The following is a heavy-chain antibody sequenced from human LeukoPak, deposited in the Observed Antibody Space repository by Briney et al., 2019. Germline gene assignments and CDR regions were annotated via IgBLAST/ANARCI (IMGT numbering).Heavy chain of an antibody. D-gene: IGHD2-21*02. CDR3: ARDGGYCGGDCYPPGSYYYYGMDV. V-gene: IGHV1-69*13. Sequence: SVKVSCKASGGTFSSYAISWVRQAPGQGLEWMGGIIPIFGTANYAQKFQGRVTITADESTSTAYMELSSLRSEDTAVYYCARDGGYCGGDCYPPGSYYYYGMDVWGQGTTVTVSS. J-gene: IGHJ6*02. CDR2: IIPIFGTA. CDR1: GGTFSSYA.